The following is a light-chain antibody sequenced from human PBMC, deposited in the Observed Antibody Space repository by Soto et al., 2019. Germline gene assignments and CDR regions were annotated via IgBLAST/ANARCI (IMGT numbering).Light chain of an antibody. CDR3: QQYNNWPSRT. Sequence: EIVMTQSPATLSVSPGERATLSCRASQSVSSNLAWYQQKPGQAPRLLIYGASTRATGIPARFSGSGSGTEFTLTISSLQSEDFAVYDCQQYNNWPSRTFGQGTKVDIK. V-gene: IGKV3-15*01. CDR1: QSVSSN. CDR2: GAS. J-gene: IGKJ1*01.